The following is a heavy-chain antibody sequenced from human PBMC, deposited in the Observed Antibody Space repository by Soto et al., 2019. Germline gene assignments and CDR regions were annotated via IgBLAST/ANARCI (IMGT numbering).Heavy chain of an antibody. CDR3: ARNGTYSSSLSQYSGMGV. V-gene: IGHV1-69*16. CDR1: GGTFDNFI. D-gene: IGHD1-26*01. Sequence: VKVSCKAAGGTFDNFIMNWVRQTPGRGLEWMGGIVPMLGTPTYAEKFKGRVAISATGSTSTMYMEVTSLRSEDTAIYYCARNGTYSSSLSQYSGMGVRRQGTSVT. CDR2: IVPMLGTP. J-gene: IGHJ6*02.